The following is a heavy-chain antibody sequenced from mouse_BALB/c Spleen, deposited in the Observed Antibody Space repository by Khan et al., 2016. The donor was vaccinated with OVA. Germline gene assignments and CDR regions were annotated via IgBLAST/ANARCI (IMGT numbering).Heavy chain of an antibody. D-gene: IGHD2-2*01. V-gene: IGHV1-9*01. J-gene: IGHJ3*01. CDR3: ARGGYGGFAY. CDR2: IFPGSVSI. Sequence: QVQLLQSGGDLMKPGASVKISCKATGYTFSSYWIEWVKQRPGHGLEWIGQIFPGSVSITYTEKFKGKATFTADTSSNTAYMQLSSLTSEDSAIYYCARGGYGGFAYWGQGTLVTVSA. CDR1: GYTFSSYW.